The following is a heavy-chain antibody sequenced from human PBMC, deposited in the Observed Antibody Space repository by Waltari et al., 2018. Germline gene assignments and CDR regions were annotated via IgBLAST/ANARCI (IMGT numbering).Heavy chain of an antibody. Sequence: EVQLVESGGGLVKPGGSLRLSCAASGFTFSSYSMNWFRQAPGKGLEWVSSISSSSSYIYYADSVKGRFTISRDNAKNSLYLQMNSLRAEDTAVYYCAGSDYYDFWSGYLYWGQGTLVTVSS. V-gene: IGHV3-21*01. CDR1: GFTFSSYS. J-gene: IGHJ4*02. CDR2: ISSSSSYI. CDR3: AGSDYYDFWSGYLY. D-gene: IGHD3-3*01.